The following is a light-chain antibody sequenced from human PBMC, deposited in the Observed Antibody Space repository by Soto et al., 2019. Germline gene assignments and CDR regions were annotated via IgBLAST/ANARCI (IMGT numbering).Light chain of an antibody. CDR2: EVN. CDR1: SSDIGAFNY. V-gene: IGLV2-8*01. J-gene: IGLJ1*01. Sequence: QSALTQPASVSGSPGQSITISCTGSSSDIGAFNYVAWYQQHPGKAPKLIIYEVNRRPAGAPDRFSGSKSGNTASLTVSGLQAEDEADYYCFSYADTNNFVFGSGTKLTVL. CDR3: FSYADTNNFV.